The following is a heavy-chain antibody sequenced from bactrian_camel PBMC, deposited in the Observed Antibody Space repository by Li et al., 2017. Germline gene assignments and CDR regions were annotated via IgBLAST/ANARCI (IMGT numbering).Heavy chain of an antibody. CDR3: AASYKLRRLYEYAS. J-gene: IGHJ4*01. CDR2: IESDGST. CDR1: GKTNVLNC. V-gene: IGHV3S53*01. Sequence: HVQLVESGGGLVQPGGSLNLSCAATGKTNVLNCMGWFRQIPDREREGVAGIESDGSTSYADSVKGRFTISRDNAKNTFYLQMNSLSSEDTALYYCAASYKLRRLYEYASWGQGTQVTVS. D-gene: IGHD1*01.